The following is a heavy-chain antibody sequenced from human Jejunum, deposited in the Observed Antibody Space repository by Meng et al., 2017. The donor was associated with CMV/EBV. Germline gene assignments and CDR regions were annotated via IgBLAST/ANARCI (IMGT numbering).Heavy chain of an antibody. Sequence: SCVGSGFTLGNYWMHWVRQAPGKGLVWVSHINNDGSTTTYADSVKGRFTISRDNAKNTLYLQMSSLRVEDTAVYYCARGAGGFDQWGQGALVTVSS. CDR1: GFTLGNYW. V-gene: IGHV3-74*03. D-gene: IGHD3-10*01. CDR3: ARGAGGFDQ. J-gene: IGHJ4*02. CDR2: INNDGSTT.